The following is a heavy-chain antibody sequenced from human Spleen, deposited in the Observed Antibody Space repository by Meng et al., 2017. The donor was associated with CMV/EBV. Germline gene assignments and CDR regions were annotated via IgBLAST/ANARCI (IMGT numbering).Heavy chain of an antibody. CDR3: ARWDVPAAIRGGDDY. Sequence: SGGTFSSYAISWVRQAPGQGLEWMGWINPNSGGTNYAQKFQGRVTMTRDTSISTAYMELSRLRSDDTAVYYCARWDVPAAIRGGDDYWGQGTLVTVSS. CDR1: GGTFSSYA. D-gene: IGHD2-2*02. CDR2: INPNSGGT. V-gene: IGHV1-2*02. J-gene: IGHJ4*02.